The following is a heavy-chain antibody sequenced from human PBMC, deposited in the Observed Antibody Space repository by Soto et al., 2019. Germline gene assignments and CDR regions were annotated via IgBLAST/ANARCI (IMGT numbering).Heavy chain of an antibody. Sequence: QVQLQQWGAGLLKPSKTLSLTCSVYGGSFSGYYWSCIRQPPWKVLEWIGEINHSGSTNYHPSLKSLVTISVSTSKNQFSRKLSSVAAADTAVYYCARGLRSSSWPYDYWGQGTLVTVSS. D-gene: IGHD6-13*01. CDR3: ARGLRSSSWPYDY. V-gene: IGHV4-34*01. CDR1: GGSFSGYY. CDR2: INHSGST. J-gene: IGHJ4*02.